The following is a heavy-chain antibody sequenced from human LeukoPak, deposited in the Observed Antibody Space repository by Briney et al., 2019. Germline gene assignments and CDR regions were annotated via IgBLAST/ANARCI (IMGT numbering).Heavy chain of an antibody. Sequence: GGSLSLSCAASGFTFSNAWVSWVRQAPGKGLEWVGRIKSKTDGGTADYAAPVKGRFTISRDDSKNTLSLQMNSLQTEDTAVYYCTTALIGSTSDWRDYWGQGTLVTVSS. V-gene: IGHV3-15*01. CDR2: IKSKTDGGTA. CDR3: TTALIGSTSDWRDY. CDR1: GFTFSNAW. D-gene: IGHD6-19*01. J-gene: IGHJ4*02.